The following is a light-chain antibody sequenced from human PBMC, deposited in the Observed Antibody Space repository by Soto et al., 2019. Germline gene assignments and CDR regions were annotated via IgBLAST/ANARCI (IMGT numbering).Light chain of an antibody. CDR3: QQYGNSPIT. CDR2: DAS. Sequence: DIQMTQSPSTLSGSVGDRVTITCRASQSISSWLAWYQQKPGKAPKLLIYDASSLESGVPSRFSGSGSGTEFTLTISSLQPDDFALYYCQQYGNSPITFGQGTRLEIK. V-gene: IGKV1-5*01. CDR1: QSISSW. J-gene: IGKJ5*01.